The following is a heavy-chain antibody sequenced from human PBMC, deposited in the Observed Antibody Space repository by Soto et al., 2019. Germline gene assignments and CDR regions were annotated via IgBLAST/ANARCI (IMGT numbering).Heavy chain of an antibody. Sequence: PSETLSLTCTVSGGSISSSSYYWGWIRQPPGKGLEWIGSIYYSGSTYYNPSLKSRVTISVDTSKNQFSLKLSSVTAADTAVYYCATQWGEVVTSNWFDPWGQGTLVTVSS. CDR3: ATQWGEVVTSNWFDP. D-gene: IGHD3-22*01. J-gene: IGHJ5*02. CDR2: IYYSGST. CDR1: GGSISSSSYY. V-gene: IGHV4-39*01.